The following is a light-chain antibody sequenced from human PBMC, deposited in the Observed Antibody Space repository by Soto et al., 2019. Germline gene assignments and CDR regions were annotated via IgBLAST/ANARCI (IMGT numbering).Light chain of an antibody. V-gene: IGKV3-20*01. J-gene: IGKJ1*01. CDR1: QSIRSNY. CDR3: QQYVSWT. CDR2: GAS. Sequence: EIVLTQSPGTLSVSPGERATLSCRASQSIRSNYLAWYQQKPGQAPSLLIYGASSRATGIPDRFSGSGSGTDFTLTISRPEPEDSAIYYCQQYVSWTFGQGTKVEIK.